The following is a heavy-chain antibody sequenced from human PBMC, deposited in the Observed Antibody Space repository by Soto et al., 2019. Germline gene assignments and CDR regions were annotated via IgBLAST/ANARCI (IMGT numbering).Heavy chain of an antibody. Sequence: WASVKVSCKASGYTFTGYYMHWVRQAPGLGLEWMGWINPNSGDTKYAQKFQGRVTMTRDTSTRTAYMEVSRLTSDDTAVYYCARSLSTIGGRPDSWGQGTLVTVSS. V-gene: IGHV1-2*02. CDR1: GYTFTGYY. CDR3: ARSLSTIGGRPDS. J-gene: IGHJ4*02. D-gene: IGHD6-6*01. CDR2: INPNSGDT.